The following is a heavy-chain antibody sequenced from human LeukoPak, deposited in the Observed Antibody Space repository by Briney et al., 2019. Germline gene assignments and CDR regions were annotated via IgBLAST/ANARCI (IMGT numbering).Heavy chain of an antibody. CDR1: GYSFTSYW. J-gene: IGHJ3*02. D-gene: IGHD3-22*01. CDR2: IYPGDSDT. Sequence: ESLKISCKGSGYSFTSYWINWVRQLPGKGLVWMGIIYPGDSDTRYSPSFQGQVTISADKSISTAYLQWSSLKASDTAMYYCARLSGYYDGVSAFDIWGQGTMVTVSS. CDR3: ARLSGYYDGVSAFDI. V-gene: IGHV5-51*01.